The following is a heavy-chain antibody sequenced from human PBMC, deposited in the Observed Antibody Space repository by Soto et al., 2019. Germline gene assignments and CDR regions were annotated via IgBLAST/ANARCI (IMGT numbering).Heavy chain of an antibody. CDR1: GGSISSGGYS. J-gene: IGHJ4*02. CDR2: IYHSGST. D-gene: IGHD3-16*01. CDR3: ARGGGYTFDY. Sequence: PSETLSLTCAVSGGSISSGGYSWSWIRQPPGKGLEWIGYIYHSGSTHYNPSLKSRVTISVDRSKNQFSLKLSSVTAADTAVYYCARGGGYTFDYWGQGTLVTVSP. V-gene: IGHV4-30-2*01.